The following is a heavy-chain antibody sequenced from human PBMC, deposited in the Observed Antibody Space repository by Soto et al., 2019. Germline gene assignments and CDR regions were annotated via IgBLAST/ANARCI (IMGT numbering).Heavy chain of an antibody. J-gene: IGHJ4*02. CDR3: ANNDSSSWQNPIDY. V-gene: IGHV4-61*01. CDR2: FYYSGGT. CDR1: GGSVSSGSYY. Sequence: SETLSLTCTVSGGSVSSGSYYWSWIRQPLEKGLEWIGYFYYSGGTNYNPSLRSRVTISVDTSKNQFSLKLSSVTAADTAVYYCANNDSSSWQNPIDYWGQGTLVTVSS. D-gene: IGHD6-13*01.